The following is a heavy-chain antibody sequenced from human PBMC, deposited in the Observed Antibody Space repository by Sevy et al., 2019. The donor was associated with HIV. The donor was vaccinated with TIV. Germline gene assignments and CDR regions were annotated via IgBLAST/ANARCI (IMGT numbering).Heavy chain of an antibody. D-gene: IGHD3-22*01. CDR2: ISSSSSTI. J-gene: IGHJ1*01. CDR1: GFTFSSYS. V-gene: IGHV3-48*02. Sequence: GGSLRLSCAASGFTFSSYSMNWVRQAPGKGLEWVSYISSSSSTIYYADSVKGRFTISRDNAKNSLYLQMNSLRDEDKAVYYCARDRDHYYDSSGYYYGTPWPEYFQHWGQGTLVTVSS. CDR3: ARDRDHYYDSSGYYYGTPWPEYFQH.